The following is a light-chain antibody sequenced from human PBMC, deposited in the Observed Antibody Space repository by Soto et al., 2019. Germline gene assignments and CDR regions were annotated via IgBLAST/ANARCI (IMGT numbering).Light chain of an antibody. CDR1: QSVSSSY. CDR2: GAS. CDR3: QHYGSSPPMYT. Sequence: EIVLTQSPGTLSLSPGERATLSCRASQSVSSSYLAWYQQKPGQAPRLLIYGASSRATGIPDRFSGSGSGTDFTLTISRLEPEDFAVYLCQHYGSSPPMYTFGQGTKLEIK. V-gene: IGKV3-20*01. J-gene: IGKJ2*01.